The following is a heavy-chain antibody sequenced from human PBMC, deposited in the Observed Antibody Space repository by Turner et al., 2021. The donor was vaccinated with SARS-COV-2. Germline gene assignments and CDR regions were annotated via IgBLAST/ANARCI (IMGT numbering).Heavy chain of an antibody. CDR2: IWYDGSNK. J-gene: IGHJ4*02. CDR3: ARDKGEGSSGWLIPSGSYYFDY. V-gene: IGHV3-33*01. D-gene: IGHD6-19*01. CDR1: GFTFSSYG. Sequence: QVQLVESGGGVVHPGRSLRLSCAASGFTFSSYGMHWVRQAPGKGLEWVACIWYDGSNKYYADSVKGRFTISRDNSKNTLYLQMNSLRAEDTAVYYCARDKGEGSSGWLIPSGSYYFDYWGQGTLVTVSS.